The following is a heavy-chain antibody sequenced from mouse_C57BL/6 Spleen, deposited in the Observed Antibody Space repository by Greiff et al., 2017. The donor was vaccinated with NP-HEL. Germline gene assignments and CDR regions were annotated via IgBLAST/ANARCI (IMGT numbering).Heavy chain of an antibody. CDR1: GFSLTSYG. J-gene: IGHJ2*01. Sequence: QVQLKQSGPGLVQPSQSLSITCTVSGFSLTSYGVHWVRQSPGKGLEWLGVIWSGGSTDYNAAFISRLSISKDNSKSQVFFKMNSLQADDTAIYYCARNPDYYGSSYGVDYWGQGTTLTVSS. CDR3: ARNPDYYGSSYGVDY. D-gene: IGHD1-1*01. V-gene: IGHV2-2*01. CDR2: IWSGGST.